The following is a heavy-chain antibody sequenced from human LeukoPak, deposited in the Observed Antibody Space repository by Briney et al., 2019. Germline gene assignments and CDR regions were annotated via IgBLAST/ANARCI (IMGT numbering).Heavy chain of an antibody. V-gene: IGHV1-8*03. Sequence: ASVKVSCKTSGYSSTTYHINWVRQASGQGLEWLGWMNPYTGDRGYAQRFQGRLSITSDTSISTACMELGSLKSDDTAVYFCARTTSLTASGYDCWGQGTLVTVSS. D-gene: IGHD4-17*01. J-gene: IGHJ4*02. CDR1: GYSSTTYH. CDR3: ARTTSLTASGYDC. CDR2: MNPYTGDR.